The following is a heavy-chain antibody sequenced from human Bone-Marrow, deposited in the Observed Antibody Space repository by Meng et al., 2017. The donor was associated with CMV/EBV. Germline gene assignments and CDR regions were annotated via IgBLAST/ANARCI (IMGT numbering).Heavy chain of an antibody. V-gene: IGHV4-34*01. Sequence: WGSLRLSCAVYGGSFSGYYWSWIRQPPGKGLEWIGEINHSGSTNYNPSLKSRVTISVDTSKNQFSLKMSPVTAADTAVYYCARGTIRGYYFDYWGQGTLVTVSS. CDR1: GGSFSGYY. CDR2: INHSGST. D-gene: IGHD3-10*01. J-gene: IGHJ4*01. CDR3: ARGTIRGYYFDY.